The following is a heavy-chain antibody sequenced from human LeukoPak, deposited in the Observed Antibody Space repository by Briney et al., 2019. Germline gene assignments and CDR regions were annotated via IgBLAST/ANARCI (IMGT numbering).Heavy chain of an antibody. Sequence: PGGSLRLSCAASGFTFDDYAMHWVRQAPGKGLEWVSGISWNSGSIGYADSVKGRFTISRDNARNSLYLQMDSLRAEDTALYYCARSVESGVVQWSLDNWGQGTLVTVSS. CDR3: ARSVESGVVQWSLDN. CDR2: ISWNSGSI. D-gene: IGHD3-3*01. V-gene: IGHV3-9*01. CDR1: GFTFDDYA. J-gene: IGHJ4*02.